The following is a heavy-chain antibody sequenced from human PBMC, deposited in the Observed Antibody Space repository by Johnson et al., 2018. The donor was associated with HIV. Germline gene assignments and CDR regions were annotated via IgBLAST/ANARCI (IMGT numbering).Heavy chain of an antibody. CDR1: GFTFSSYG. CDR3: ARDRTLWQLVRPGGAFDI. Sequence: VQLVESGGGVVQPGRSLRLSCAAFGFTFSSYGIHWVRQAPGKGLEWVAVIWYDGINKYYADSVQGRFTISRDNAKNSLYLQMNSLRAEDTAVYYCARDRTLWQLVRPGGAFDIWGQGTMVTVSS. CDR2: IWYDGINK. J-gene: IGHJ3*02. D-gene: IGHD6-6*01. V-gene: IGHV3-33*01.